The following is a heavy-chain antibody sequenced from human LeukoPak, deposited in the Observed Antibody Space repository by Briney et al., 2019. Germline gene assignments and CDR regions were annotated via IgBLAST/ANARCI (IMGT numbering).Heavy chain of an antibody. D-gene: IGHD2-2*01. CDR2: IIPILGIA. CDR1: GGTFSSYA. Sequence: SVKVSCKASGGTFSSYAISWVRQAPGQGLEWMGRIIPILGIANYAQKFQGRVTITADKSTSTAYMELSSLRSEDTAVYYCARGSDCNSTSCYGVSDYWGQGTLVTVSS. J-gene: IGHJ4*02. CDR3: ARGSDCNSTSCYGVSDY. V-gene: IGHV1-69*04.